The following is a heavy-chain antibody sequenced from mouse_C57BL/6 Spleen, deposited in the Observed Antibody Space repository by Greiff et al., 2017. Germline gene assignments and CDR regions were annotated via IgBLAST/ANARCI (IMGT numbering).Heavy chain of an antibody. V-gene: IGHV1-74*01. CDR1: GYTFTSYW. D-gene: IGHD1-1*01. CDR2: IHPSDSDT. CDR3: AIAHGSSYGGFFYYAMDY. Sequence: QVQLKQPGAELVKPGASVKVSCKASGYTFTSYWMHWVKQRPGQGLEWIGRIHPSDSDTNYNQKFKGKATLTVDKSSSTAYMQLSSLTSEDSAVYYCAIAHGSSYGGFFYYAMDYWGQGTSVTVSS. J-gene: IGHJ4*01.